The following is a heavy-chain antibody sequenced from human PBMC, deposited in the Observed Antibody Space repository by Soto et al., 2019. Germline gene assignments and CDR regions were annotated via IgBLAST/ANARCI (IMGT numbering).Heavy chain of an antibody. J-gene: IGHJ4*02. D-gene: IGHD3-10*01. Sequence: ETLSLTCTVSGGSISSYYWSWIRQPPGKGLEWIGYIYYSGSTNYNPSLKSRVTISVDTSKNQFSLKLSSVTAADTAVYYCAGGPTWYYYAAGGQGTLVTVSS. CDR3: AGGPTWYYYAA. CDR1: GGSISSYY. V-gene: IGHV4-59*01. CDR2: IYYSGST.